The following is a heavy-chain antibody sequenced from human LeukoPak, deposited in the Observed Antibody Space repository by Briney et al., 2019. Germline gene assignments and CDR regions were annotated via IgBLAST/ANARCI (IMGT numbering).Heavy chain of an antibody. J-gene: IGHJ6*03. CDR1: GFTISSYY. CDR2: IRSKANSYAT. V-gene: IGHV3-73*01. Sequence: GGSLRLSCAASGFTISSYYMAWVRQAPGKGLEWVGRIRSKANSYATAYAASVKGRFTISRDDSKNTAYLQMNSLKTEDTAVYYCTRLETTVTTGPDYYYMDVWGKGTTVTVSS. D-gene: IGHD4-11*01. CDR3: TRLETTVTTGPDYYYMDV.